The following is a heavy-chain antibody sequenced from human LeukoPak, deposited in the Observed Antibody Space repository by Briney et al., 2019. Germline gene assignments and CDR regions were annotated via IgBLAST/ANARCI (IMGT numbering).Heavy chain of an antibody. D-gene: IGHD3-3*01. CDR1: GYTFTGYY. Sequence: ASVKVSCKASGYTFTGYYMHWVRQAPGQGLEWMGWINPNSGGTNYAQKFQGRVTMTRDTSISTAYMELSRLRSDDTAVYYCARGSYDFWSGYYGNWFDPWGQGTLVTVSS. CDR3: ARGSYDFWSGYYGNWFDP. V-gene: IGHV1-2*02. J-gene: IGHJ5*02. CDR2: INPNSGGT.